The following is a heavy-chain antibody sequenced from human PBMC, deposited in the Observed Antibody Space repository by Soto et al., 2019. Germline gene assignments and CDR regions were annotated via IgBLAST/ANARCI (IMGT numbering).Heavy chain of an antibody. CDR3: VRDKDRQQLGGNYYYIMDV. D-gene: IGHD3-3*02. CDR1: GGTFRTSA. V-gene: IGHV1-69*14. Sequence: QVQLVQSGAEVKKPGSSVKVSCKTSGGTFRTSAISWVRQAPGQGLEWMGGIMPVFPTPDYAQKFQGRFTITADKATSTAYMELSSLRSEDTAVYYCVRDKDRQQLGGNYYYIMDVWGQGTTVTVSS. J-gene: IGHJ6*01. CDR2: IMPVFPTP.